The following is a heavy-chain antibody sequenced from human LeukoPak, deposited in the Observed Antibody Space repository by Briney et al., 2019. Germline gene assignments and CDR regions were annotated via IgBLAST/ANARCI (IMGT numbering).Heavy chain of an antibody. Sequence: ASVKVSCKASGYTFTSYGISWVRQAPGQGLEWMGWINPNNGGTNYAQKFQGRVTMTRDTSISTAYMELSRLRSDDTAVYYCARAYGDPPNYFDYWGQGTLVTVSS. D-gene: IGHD4-17*01. V-gene: IGHV1-2*02. CDR1: GYTFTSYG. J-gene: IGHJ4*02. CDR2: INPNNGGT. CDR3: ARAYGDPPNYFDY.